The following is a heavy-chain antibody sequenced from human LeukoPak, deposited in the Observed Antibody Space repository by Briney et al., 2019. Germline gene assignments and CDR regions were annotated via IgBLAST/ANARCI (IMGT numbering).Heavy chain of an antibody. V-gene: IGHV1-46*01. Sequence: ASVKVSCKASGYTFTSNYMHWVQQAPGQGLEWMGVIAPSSGTTSYAQKFQGRVTMTRDTSTSTLYMELSSLTSEDTAVHYCARASGSSAVPFDYWGQGTLVTVSS. CDR2: IAPSSGTT. D-gene: IGHD3-10*01. J-gene: IGHJ4*02. CDR1: GYTFTSNY. CDR3: ARASGSSAVPFDY.